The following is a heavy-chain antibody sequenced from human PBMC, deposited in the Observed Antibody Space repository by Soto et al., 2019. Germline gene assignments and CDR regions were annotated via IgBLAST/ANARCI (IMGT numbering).Heavy chain of an antibody. D-gene: IGHD2-2*02. CDR1: GGSFSSYY. CDR3: ARDRIIPRHYGMDV. V-gene: IGHV4-59*01. CDR2: ISYGGST. Sequence: QVQLQESGPGLVKTSETLSLTCTVSGGSFSSYYWSWIRQPPGKGLEWIGYISYGGSTDYNPSLKSRVTISVDTSKNQFSLNLSSVTAADTAVYYCARDRIIPRHYGMDVWGQGTTVNVSS. J-gene: IGHJ6*02.